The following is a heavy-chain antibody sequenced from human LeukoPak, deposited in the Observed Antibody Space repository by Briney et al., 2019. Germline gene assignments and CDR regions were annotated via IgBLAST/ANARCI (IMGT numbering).Heavy chain of an antibody. V-gene: IGHV1-18*01. D-gene: IGHD2-2*01. J-gene: IGHJ4*02. CDR1: GYTFTSYG. CDR3: ATQYCSSPSCYPYWVDY. CDR2: ISAYNGNT. Sequence: GASVKVSCKASGYTFTSYGISWVRQAPGQGLEWMGWISAYNGNTNYAQKLQGRVTMTTDTSTSTAYMELRSLRSDDTAVYYCATQYCSSPSCYPYWVDYWGQGTLVTVSS.